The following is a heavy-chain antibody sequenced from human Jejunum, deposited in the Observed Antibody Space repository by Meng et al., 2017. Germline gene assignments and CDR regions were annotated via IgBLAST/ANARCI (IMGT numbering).Heavy chain of an antibody. D-gene: IGHD1-26*01. J-gene: IGHJ4*02. CDR1: GFTFIDYW. CDR3: ARAGSYRFDY. V-gene: IGHV3-74*01. CDR2: INTDGSNT. Sequence: EVRLVWAGGGLVQPWGSLSFSFAGTGFTFIDYWMHWVRQAPGEGLVWVSRINTDGSNTNYADSVKGRFTISRDNAKNTVYLQMNSLRAEDTAVYYCARAGSYRFDYWGQGTLVTVSS.